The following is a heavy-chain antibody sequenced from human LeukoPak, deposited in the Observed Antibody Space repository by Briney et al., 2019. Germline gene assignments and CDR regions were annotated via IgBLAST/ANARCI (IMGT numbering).Heavy chain of an antibody. CDR1: GYTFTGYY. CDR2: INPNSGGT. Sequence: ASVKVSCKASGYTFTGYYMHWVRQAPGQGLEWMGWINPNSGGTNYAQKFQGRVTMTRDTSISTAYMELSRLRSDDTAVYYCARVQGYCSSTSCYPDTNFDYWGQGTLVTVSS. D-gene: IGHD2-2*01. CDR3: ARVQGYCSSTSCYPDTNFDY. J-gene: IGHJ4*02. V-gene: IGHV1-2*02.